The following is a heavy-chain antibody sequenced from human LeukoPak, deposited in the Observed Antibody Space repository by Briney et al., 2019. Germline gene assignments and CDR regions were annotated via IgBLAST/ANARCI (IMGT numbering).Heavy chain of an antibody. CDR3: ARGLRYSTGWFYFDY. J-gene: IGHJ4*02. D-gene: IGHD6-19*01. CDR1: GFTVGSEY. V-gene: IGHV3-53*01. CDR2: IYSGGGA. Sequence: PGGSLRLSCAASGFTVGSEYMSWVRQAPGKGLEWVSVIYSGGGAYYADSVKGRFTISRDNSKNTVYLQMNSLRAEDTAVYYCARGLRYSTGWFYFDYWGQGTLVTVSS.